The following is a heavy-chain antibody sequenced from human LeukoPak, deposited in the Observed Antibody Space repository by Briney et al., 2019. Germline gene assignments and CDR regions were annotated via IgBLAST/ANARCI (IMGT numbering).Heavy chain of an antibody. CDR1: GGSISSSNW. J-gene: IGHJ4*02. Sequence: PSGTLSLTCAVSGGSISSSNWWSWVRQPPGKGLERIGEIYHSGSTNYNPSLKSRVTISVDKSKNQFSLKLSSVTAADTAVYYCARDRFTSSWYFDYWGQGTLVTVSS. CDR3: ARDRFTSSWYFDY. V-gene: IGHV4-4*02. CDR2: IYHSGST. D-gene: IGHD6-13*01.